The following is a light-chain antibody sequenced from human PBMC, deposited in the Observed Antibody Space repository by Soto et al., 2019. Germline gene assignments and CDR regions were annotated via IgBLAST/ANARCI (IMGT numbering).Light chain of an antibody. CDR1: NSNIGNNY. V-gene: IGLV1-51*01. CDR3: GIWDTSLRAGM. CDR2: DDG. J-gene: IGLJ3*02. Sequence: QSVLTQPPSVSAAPGQKVSISCSGNNSNIGNNYVSWYQQRPGTAPQLLISDDGKRPSGIPDRFSGSKSGTSATLDISGLQTADEADYYCGIWDTSLRAGMFGGGTKLTVL.